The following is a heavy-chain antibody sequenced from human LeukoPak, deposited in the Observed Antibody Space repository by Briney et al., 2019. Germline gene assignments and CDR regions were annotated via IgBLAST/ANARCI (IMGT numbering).Heavy chain of an antibody. CDR3: ARWFSSGWAFDY. J-gene: IGHJ4*02. CDR1: GFTFSDHY. V-gene: IGHV3-72*01. Sequence: GGSLRLSCAASGFTFSDHYMVWVRQAPGKGLEWVGRIRNKPNGYTTEYAASVKGRFTISRDDSRDSLYLQMNSLKTEDTAVYYCARWFSSGWAFDYWGQGTLVTVSS. D-gene: IGHD6-19*01. CDR2: IRNKPNGYTT.